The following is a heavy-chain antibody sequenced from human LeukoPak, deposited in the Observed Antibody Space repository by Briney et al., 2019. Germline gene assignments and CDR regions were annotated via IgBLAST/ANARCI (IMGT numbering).Heavy chain of an antibody. D-gene: IGHD5-18*01. CDR3: ARGGRTAMVY. Sequence: PSEALSLTCAVYGGSFSGYYWSWIRQPPGKGLEWIGEINHSGSTNYNPSLKSRVTISVDTSKNQSSLKLSSVTAADTAVYYCARGGRTAMVYWGQGTLVTVSS. J-gene: IGHJ4*02. CDR1: GGSFSGYY. CDR2: INHSGST. V-gene: IGHV4-34*01.